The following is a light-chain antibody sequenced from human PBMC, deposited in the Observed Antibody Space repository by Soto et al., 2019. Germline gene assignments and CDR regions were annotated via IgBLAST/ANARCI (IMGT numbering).Light chain of an antibody. CDR3: QQLNSLPIT. J-gene: IGKJ5*01. CDR1: QSISSW. CDR2: KAS. Sequence: DIQMTQSPSTLSASVEDRVTITCRASQSISSWLAWYQQKPGKAPKLLIYKASSLESGVPSRFSGSGSGTEFTLTISSLQPDDFATYYCQQLNSLPITFGQGTRLEI. V-gene: IGKV1-5*03.